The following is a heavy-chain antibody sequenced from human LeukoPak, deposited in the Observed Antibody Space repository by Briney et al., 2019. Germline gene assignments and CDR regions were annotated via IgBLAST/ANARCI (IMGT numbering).Heavy chain of an antibody. CDR3: TRDPTVTTSDC. V-gene: IGHV3-23*01. CDR2: ISGSGSST. D-gene: IGHD4-17*01. Sequence: GGSLRLSCAASGFTFSSYAMSWVRQAPGKGLEWVSAISGSGSSTYYADSVKGQFTISRDSSKNTLYLQMNSLRADDTAVYYCTRDPTVTTSDCWGQGTLVTVSS. CDR1: GFTFSSYA. J-gene: IGHJ4*02.